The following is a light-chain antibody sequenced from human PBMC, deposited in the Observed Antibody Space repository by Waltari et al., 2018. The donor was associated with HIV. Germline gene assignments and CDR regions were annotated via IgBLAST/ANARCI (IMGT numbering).Light chain of an antibody. Sequence: DIQMTQSPSSLSASVGDTVTIPCRASANIATYLNWYHHKSGASPKLLIYGASSLQNAVPSRFSGSGFGTHFSLTITSLQADDFGTYYCQQSYITPCAFGQVTKLEV. CDR3: QQSYITPCA. CDR2: GAS. CDR1: ANIATY. J-gene: IGKJ2*01. V-gene: IGKV1-39*01.